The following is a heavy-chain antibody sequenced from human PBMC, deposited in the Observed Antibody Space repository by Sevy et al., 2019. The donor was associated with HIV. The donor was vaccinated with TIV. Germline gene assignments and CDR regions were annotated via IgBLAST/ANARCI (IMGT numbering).Heavy chain of an antibody. J-gene: IGHJ4*02. CDR3: AGEVDGVRGVFDY. CDR2: ISISGRTM. Sequence: GGSLRLSCAASGFTFSDYYMNWIRQAPGKGLEWVSYISISGRTMYYADSVKGRFTISRDNAKNSLYLQMNSLRAEDTAVYYCAGEVDGVRGVFDYWGQGTLVTVSS. V-gene: IGHV3-11*01. CDR1: GFTFSDYY. D-gene: IGHD3-10*01.